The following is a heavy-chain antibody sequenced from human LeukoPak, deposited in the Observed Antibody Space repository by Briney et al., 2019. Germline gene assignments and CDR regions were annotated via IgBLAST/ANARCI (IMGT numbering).Heavy chain of an antibody. CDR3: AVIRRRYCSSTSCYSSWFDP. J-gene: IGHJ5*02. CDR2: INHSGST. CDR1: GGSISSSSYY. D-gene: IGHD2-2*01. V-gene: IGHV4-39*07. Sequence: QPSETLSLTCTVSGGSISSSSYYWGWIRQPPGKGLEWIGEINHSGSTNYNPSLKSRVTISVDTSKNQFSLKLSSVTAADTAVYYCAVIRRRYCSSTSCYSSWFDPWGQGTLVTVSS.